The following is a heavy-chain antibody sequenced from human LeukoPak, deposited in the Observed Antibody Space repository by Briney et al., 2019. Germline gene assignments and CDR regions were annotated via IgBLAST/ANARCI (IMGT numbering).Heavy chain of an antibody. J-gene: IGHJ2*01. D-gene: IGHD3-3*02. V-gene: IGHV4-61*02. Sequence: PSETLSLTCTVSGGSISSGSYYWSWIRQPAGKGLEWIGRIYTSGSTNYNPSLKSRVTISVDTSKNQFSLKLSSVTAADTAVYYCARGPFLEWLSQYWYFDLWGRGTLVTVSS. CDR2: IYTSGST. CDR1: GGSISSGSYY. CDR3: ARGPFLEWLSQYWYFDL.